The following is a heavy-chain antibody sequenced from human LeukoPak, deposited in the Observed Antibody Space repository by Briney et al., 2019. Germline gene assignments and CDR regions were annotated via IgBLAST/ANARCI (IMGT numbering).Heavy chain of an antibody. CDR1: GGSISSCSYY. Sequence: PSETLSLTCTVSGGSISSCSYYWGWIRQPPGKGLEWIGSIYYSGSTYYNPSLKSRVTISVDTSKNQFSLKLSSVTAADTAVYYCATPTKTGTYDYWGQGTLVTVSS. CDR2: IYYSGST. V-gene: IGHV4-39*01. J-gene: IGHJ4*02. D-gene: IGHD1-7*01. CDR3: ATPTKTGTYDY.